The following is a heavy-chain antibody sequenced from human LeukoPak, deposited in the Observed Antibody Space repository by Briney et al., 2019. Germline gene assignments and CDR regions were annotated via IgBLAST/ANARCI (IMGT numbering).Heavy chain of an antibody. V-gene: IGHV4-4*07. CDR2: IYTSGST. CDR1: GGSISSYY. D-gene: IGHD5-18*01. CDR3: ARSPDTAMVTRFDY. Sequence: PSETLSLTRTVSGGSISSYYWSWIRQPAGKGLEWIGRIYTSGSTNYNPSLKSRVTMSVDTSKNQFSLKLSSVTAADTAVYYCARSPDTAMVTRFDYWGQGTLVTVSS. J-gene: IGHJ4*02.